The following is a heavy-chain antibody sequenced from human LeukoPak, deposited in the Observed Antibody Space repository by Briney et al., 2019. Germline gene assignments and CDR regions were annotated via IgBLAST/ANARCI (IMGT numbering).Heavy chain of an antibody. CDR1: GFTFSGFW. CDR3: ERDRDIVADGEFDY. J-gene: IGHJ4*02. Sequence: GGSLRFSGAAYGFTFSGFWWHWVAPAPGKGRVWVSRFNTDGSSTKFAGCVKGRFTISRDYAKNTLYLQMTSLRAEDTAVYYCERDRDIVADGEFDYWGQGTLVTVSS. V-gene: IGHV3-74*01. D-gene: IGHD5-12*01. CDR2: FNTDGSST.